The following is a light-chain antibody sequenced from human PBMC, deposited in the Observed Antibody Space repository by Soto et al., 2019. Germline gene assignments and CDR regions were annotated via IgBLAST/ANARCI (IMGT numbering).Light chain of an antibody. J-gene: IGLJ2*01. Sequence: SVLAHPASVSGSPGQSITISGAGRSSDIGDYDHVSGFQQHPGKAPRLMIYDVNNRPSGVSNRFSGSKYGNTASLTISGLQAEDEADYYCSSDRSSRIFGGGTKLTVL. CDR1: SSDIGDYDH. V-gene: IGLV2-14*01. CDR2: DVN. CDR3: SSDRSSRI.